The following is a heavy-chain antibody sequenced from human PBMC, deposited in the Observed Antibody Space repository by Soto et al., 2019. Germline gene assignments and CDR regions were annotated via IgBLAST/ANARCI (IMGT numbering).Heavy chain of an antibody. V-gene: IGHV1-3*01. CDR2: INAGKGNT. CDR3: ARTTVKTGGGDAFDI. D-gene: IGHD4-17*01. CDR1: GYTFTSYA. Sequence: QVQLVQSGAEVKKPGASVKVSCKASGYTFTSYAMHWVRQAPGQRLEWMGWINAGKGNTKYSQKFQGRVNLTRDTSAGTAYMELGSRISEDTAVYYCARTTVKTGGGDAFDIWGQGTMVTVSS. J-gene: IGHJ3*02.